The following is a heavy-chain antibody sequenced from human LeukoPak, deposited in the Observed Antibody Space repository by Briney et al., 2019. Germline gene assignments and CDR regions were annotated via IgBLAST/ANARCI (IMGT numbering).Heavy chain of an antibody. CDR2: ISSSSSYI. CDR3: ARGLKQGGAGTAAGTFDY. Sequence: GGSLRLSCAASGFTFSSYSMNWVRQAPGKGLEWVSSISSSSSYIYYADSVKGRFTISRDNAKNSLYLQMNSLRAEDTAVYYCARGLKQGGAGTAAGTFDYWGQGTLVTVSS. CDR1: GFTFSSYS. V-gene: IGHV3-21*01. D-gene: IGHD6-19*01. J-gene: IGHJ4*02.